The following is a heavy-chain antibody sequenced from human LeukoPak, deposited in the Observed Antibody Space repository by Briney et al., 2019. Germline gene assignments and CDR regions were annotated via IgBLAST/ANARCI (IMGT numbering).Heavy chain of an antibody. CDR3: ARTPPDYGIDY. D-gene: IGHD4-17*01. J-gene: IGHJ4*02. V-gene: IGHV1-8*01. CDR2: MSPNSGNT. Sequence: EASVTVSCKASGYTFISYDINWVRQATGQGLEWMGWMSPNSGNTGYAQKFQGRITMTKSTSISTAYMELSDLESEDTAVYYCARTPPDYGIDYWGQGTLVTVSS. CDR1: GYTFISYD.